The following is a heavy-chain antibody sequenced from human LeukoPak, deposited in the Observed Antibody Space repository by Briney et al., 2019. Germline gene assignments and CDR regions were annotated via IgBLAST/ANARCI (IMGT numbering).Heavy chain of an antibody. CDR3: ARMGLVRGVRTPKDY. CDR1: GFTFSSYW. D-gene: IGHD3-10*01. Sequence: GGSLRLSCAASGFTFSSYWMSWVRQAPGKGLEWVANIKQDGSEKYYVDSVKGRFTISRDNAKNSLYLQMNSLRAEDTAVYYCARMGLVRGVRTPKDYWGQGTLVTVSS. J-gene: IGHJ4*02. V-gene: IGHV3-7*01. CDR2: IKQDGSEK.